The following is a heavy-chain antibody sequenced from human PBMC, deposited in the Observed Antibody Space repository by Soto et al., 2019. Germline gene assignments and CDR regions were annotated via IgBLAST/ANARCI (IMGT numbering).Heavy chain of an antibody. J-gene: IGHJ4*02. Sequence: GASVKVSCKASGYTFTNFGISWVRQAPGQGLEWMGWISAYNGNTNYAQNFQGRVTMTTDTSTSTAYMELRSLRSDDTAVYYCARDAPPEDYWGQGTLVTVSS. V-gene: IGHV1-18*01. CDR1: GYTFTNFG. CDR3: ARDAPPEDY. CDR2: ISAYNGNT.